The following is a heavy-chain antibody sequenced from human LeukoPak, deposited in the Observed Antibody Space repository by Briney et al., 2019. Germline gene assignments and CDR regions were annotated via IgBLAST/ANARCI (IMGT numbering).Heavy chain of an antibody. D-gene: IGHD1-1*01. CDR3: ARRDPNDDLHPGFDY. J-gene: IGHJ4*02. CDR1: GYTFTSYG. CDR2: TSAYNGNT. V-gene: IGHV1-18*01. Sequence: GASVKVSCKASGYTFTSYGISWVRQAPGQGLEWMGWTSAYNGNTNYAQKLRGRVTMTTDTSTSTAYMELRSLRSDDTAVYYCARRDPNDDLHPGFDYWGQGTLVTVSS.